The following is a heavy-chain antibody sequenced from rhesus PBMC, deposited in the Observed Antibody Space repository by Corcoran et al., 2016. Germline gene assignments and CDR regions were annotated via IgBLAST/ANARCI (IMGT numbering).Heavy chain of an antibody. Sequence: QVQLVQSGAEVKKPGSSVKVSCKASGYTFTDYYMHWVRQAPRQGLEWMGWINPYNGNTKYAQKFQGRVTMTRDTSTSTAYMELSSRSAEDTAVYYCARGPGYCTGSGCYADWYFDLWGPGTPITISS. D-gene: IGHD2-21*01. J-gene: IGHJ2*01. CDR2: INPYNGNT. CDR1: GYTFTDYY. CDR3: ARGPGYCTGSGCYADWYFDL. V-gene: IGHV1S2*01.